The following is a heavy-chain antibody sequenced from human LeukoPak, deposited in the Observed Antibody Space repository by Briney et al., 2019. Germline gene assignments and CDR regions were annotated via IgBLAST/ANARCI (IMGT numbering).Heavy chain of an antibody. CDR3: ATKYSYGFNFDY. D-gene: IGHD5-18*01. CDR2: INHSGST. CDR1: GGSFSGYY. V-gene: IGHV4-34*01. Sequence: SETLSLTCAVYGGSFSGYYWSWIRQPPGKGLEWIGEINHSGSTNYNPSLKSRVTISVDTSKNQFSLKLSSVTAADTAVYYCATKYSYGFNFDYWGQGTLVTVSS. J-gene: IGHJ4*02.